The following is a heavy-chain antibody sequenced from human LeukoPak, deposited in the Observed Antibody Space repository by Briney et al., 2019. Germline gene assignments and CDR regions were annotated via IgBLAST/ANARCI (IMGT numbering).Heavy chain of an antibody. CDR2: LSGSGDTT. J-gene: IGHJ6*04. CDR1: GFAFRSFD. V-gene: IGHV3-23*01. CDR3: AKDRLPPDV. D-gene: IGHD6-6*01. Sequence: GGSLRLSCAASGFAFRSFDMSWVRQAPGKGLEWVSSLSGSGDTTYYADSVKGRFTISRDNSNNTLYLQMNSLRAEDTAVYYCAKDRLPPDVWGKGTTVTVSS.